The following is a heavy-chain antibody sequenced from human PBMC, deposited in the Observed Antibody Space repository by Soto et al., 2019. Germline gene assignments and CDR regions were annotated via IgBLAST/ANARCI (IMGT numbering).Heavy chain of an antibody. CDR3: AKGQGSSWSQTGGMDV. CDR1: GFTFSIYA. V-gene: IGHV3-23*01. Sequence: EVQLLESGGGLVQPGGSLRLSCAASGFTFSIYAMSWVRQAPGKGLEWVSGIDVSGASTYYADAVKGRFTISRDDSKNTLYLHKNGLRAEDTAVYYCAKGQGSSWSQTGGMDVWGQGTTVTVSS. J-gene: IGHJ6*02. D-gene: IGHD6-13*01. CDR2: IDVSGAST.